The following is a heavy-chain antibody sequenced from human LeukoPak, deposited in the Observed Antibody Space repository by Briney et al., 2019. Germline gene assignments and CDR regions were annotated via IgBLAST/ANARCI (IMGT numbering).Heavy chain of an antibody. V-gene: IGHV4-4*07. D-gene: IGHD6-13*01. CDR2: IYTSGST. CDR1: GGSISSYY. Sequence: SETLSLTCTVSGGSISSYYWSWTRQPAGKGLEWIGRIYTSGSTNYNPSLKSRVTMSVDTSKNQFSLKLSSVTAADTAVYYCASESTHYSSSWYYFDYWGQGTLVTVSS. J-gene: IGHJ4*02. CDR3: ASESTHYSSSWYYFDY.